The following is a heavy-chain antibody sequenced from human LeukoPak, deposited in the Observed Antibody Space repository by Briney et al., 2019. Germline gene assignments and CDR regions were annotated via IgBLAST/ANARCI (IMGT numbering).Heavy chain of an antibody. V-gene: IGHV3-53*01. CDR3: ARKFYYDSSGYSYYFDY. Sequence: GGSLRLSCAASGFTVSSNYMSWVRQAPGKGLEWVSVIYSGGSTYYADSVKGRFTISRDNSKNTLYLQMNSLRAEHTAVYYCARKFYYDSSGYSYYFDYWGQGTLVTVSS. D-gene: IGHD3-22*01. CDR1: GFTVSSNY. J-gene: IGHJ4*02. CDR2: IYSGGST.